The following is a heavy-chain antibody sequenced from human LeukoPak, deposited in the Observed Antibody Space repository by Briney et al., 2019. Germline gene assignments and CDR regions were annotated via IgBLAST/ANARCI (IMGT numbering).Heavy chain of an antibody. Sequence: GGSLRLSCAASGFTFSSYWMSWARQAPGKGLEWVANIKQDGSEKYYVDSVKGRFTISRDNAKNSLYLQMNSLRAEDTAVYYCARVKAELRFLEWLDYWGQGTLVTVSS. D-gene: IGHD3-3*01. CDR1: GFTFSSYW. V-gene: IGHV3-7*01. J-gene: IGHJ4*02. CDR3: ARVKAELRFLEWLDY. CDR2: IKQDGSEK.